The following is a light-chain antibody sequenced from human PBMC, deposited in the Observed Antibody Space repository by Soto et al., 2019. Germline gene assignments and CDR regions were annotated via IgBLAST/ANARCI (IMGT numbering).Light chain of an antibody. CDR1: SSDIGAYDY. Sequence: QSALTQPASLSGSPGQSITISCTGTSSDIGAYDYVSWFQQHPGKAPKLMISEVNNRPSGVSNRFSGSKSGNTAYLTISGLQVEDEAAYFCFSFKTTSTHVFGPGTKVTVL. J-gene: IGLJ1*01. CDR3: FSFKTTSTHV. V-gene: IGLV2-14*01. CDR2: EVN.